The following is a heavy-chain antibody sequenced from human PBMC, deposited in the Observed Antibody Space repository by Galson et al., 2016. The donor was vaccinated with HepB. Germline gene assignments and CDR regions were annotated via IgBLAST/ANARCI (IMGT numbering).Heavy chain of an antibody. J-gene: IGHJ4*02. CDR3: AKAIQLWGFYYFDY. D-gene: IGHD5-18*01. CDR1: GFTFSSYA. CDR2: ISGSGGST. Sequence: LRLSCAASGFTFSSYAMSWVRQAPGKGLEWVPAISGSGGSTYYADSMKGRFTISRDNSKNTLYLQMNSLRAEDTAVYYCAKAIQLWGFYYFDYWGQGTLVTVSS. V-gene: IGHV3-23*01.